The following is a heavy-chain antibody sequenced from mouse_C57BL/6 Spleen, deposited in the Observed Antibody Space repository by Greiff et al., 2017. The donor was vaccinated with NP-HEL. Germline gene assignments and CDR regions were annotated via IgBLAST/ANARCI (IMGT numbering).Heavy chain of an antibody. V-gene: IGHV1-80*01. CDR1: GYAFSSYW. J-gene: IGHJ4*01. Sequence: VQLQQSGAELVKPGASVKISCKASGYAFSSYWMNWVKQRPGKGLEWIGQIYPGDGDTNYNGKFKGKATLTADKSSSTAYMQLSSLTSEDSAVYFCAREGIYYGNPYAMDYWGQGTSVTVSS. CDR3: AREGIYYGNPYAMDY. CDR2: IYPGDGDT. D-gene: IGHD2-1*01.